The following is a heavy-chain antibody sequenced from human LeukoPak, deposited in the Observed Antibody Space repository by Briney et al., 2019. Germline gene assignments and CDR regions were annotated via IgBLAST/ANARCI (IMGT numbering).Heavy chain of an antibody. CDR2: ISAYNGNT. Sequence: ASVKVCCKASGYTFTSYGISWVRQARGQGLEWMGWISAYNGNTNYAPKFRGRVTMTTNTSTSTAYMELRSLRSDDTAVYYCASLKADGYFDYWGQGTLVTVSS. CDR1: GYTFTSYG. J-gene: IGHJ4*02. V-gene: IGHV1-18*01. CDR3: ASLKADGYFDY. D-gene: IGHD5-24*01.